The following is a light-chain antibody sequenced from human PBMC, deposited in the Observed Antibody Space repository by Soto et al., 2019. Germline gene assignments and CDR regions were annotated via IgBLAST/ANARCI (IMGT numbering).Light chain of an antibody. CDR2: ENN. J-gene: IGLJ1*01. CDR3: QSYDSSLSGYV. V-gene: IGLV1-40*01. CDR1: SSNIGAGYE. Sequence: QSVLTQPPSVSEAPGQRVTISCTGSSSNIGAGYEAHWYQQVPGTAPKLLIYENNNRPSGVPDRFSGSKSGTSASLANTGLQAEDEAEYYCQSYDSSLSGYVFGTGTKGTVL.